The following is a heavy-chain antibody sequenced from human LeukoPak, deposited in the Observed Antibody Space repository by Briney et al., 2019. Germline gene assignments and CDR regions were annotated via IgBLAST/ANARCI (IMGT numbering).Heavy chain of an antibody. CDR2: IYTSGST. CDR1: GGSISSGSYY. J-gene: IGHJ4*02. CDR3: ARARYDSSGYSLYYFDY. D-gene: IGHD3-22*01. V-gene: IGHV4-61*02. Sequence: PSETLSLTCTVSGGSISSGSYYWSWIRQPAGKGLEWIGRIYTSGSTNYNPSLKSRVTISVDTSKNQFSLKLSSVTAADTAVYYCARARYDSSGYSLYYFDYWGQGTLVTVSS.